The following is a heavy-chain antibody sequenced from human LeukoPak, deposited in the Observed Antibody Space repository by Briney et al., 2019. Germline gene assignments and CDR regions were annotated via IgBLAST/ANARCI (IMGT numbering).Heavy chain of an antibody. CDR2: ISGSGGST. D-gene: IGHD3-10*01. CDR3: AKGMYYYGSGSYFNPDFDY. J-gene: IGHJ4*02. V-gene: IGHV3-23*01. Sequence: PGGSLRLSCAASGFTFSSYAMSWVRQAPGKGLEWVSAISGSGGSTYYADSVKGRFTISRDNSKNTLYLQMNSLRAEDTAVYYCAKGMYYYGSGSYFNPDFDYWGQGTLVTVSS. CDR1: GFTFSSYA.